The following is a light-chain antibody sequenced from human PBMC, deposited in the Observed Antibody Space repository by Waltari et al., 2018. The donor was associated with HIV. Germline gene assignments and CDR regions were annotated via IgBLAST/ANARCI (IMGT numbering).Light chain of an antibody. CDR2: EVS. CDR1: SSDVASYNY. V-gene: IGLV2-14*01. J-gene: IGLJ1*01. CDR3: SSYTSSSTLLV. Sequence: QSALTQPASVSGSPGQSITISCTGTSSDVASYNYVSWYQLHPGTAPKLMIYEVSNRPSGVSNRCSGSKSGTTASLTISGLQAEDEADYYCSSYTSSSTLLVFGTGTKVTVL.